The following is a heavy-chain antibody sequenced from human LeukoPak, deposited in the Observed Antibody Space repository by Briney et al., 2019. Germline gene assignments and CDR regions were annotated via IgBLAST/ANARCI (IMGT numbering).Heavy chain of an antibody. D-gene: IGHD2-21*02. V-gene: IGHV3-21*01. CDR2: ISSSSSYI. CDR1: EFTFSSYS. CDR3: ARGVINPYCGGDCNWYFDY. J-gene: IGHJ4*02. Sequence: GGSLRLSCAASEFTFSSYSMNWVCQAPGKGLEWVSSISSSSSYIYYADSVKGRFTISRDNAKNSLYLQMNSLRAEDTAVYYCARGVINPYCGGDCNWYFDYWGQGTLVTVSS.